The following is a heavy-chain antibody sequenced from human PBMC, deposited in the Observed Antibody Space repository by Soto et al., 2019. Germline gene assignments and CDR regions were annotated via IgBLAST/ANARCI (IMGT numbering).Heavy chain of an antibody. CDR3: ARHYYDSSGYQYYFDY. V-gene: IGHV1-69*13. CDR2: IIPIFGTA. Sequence: ASVKVSCKASGGTFSSYAISWVRQAPGQGLEWMGGIIPIFGTANYAQKFQGRVTITADESTSTAYMELSSLRSEDTAVYYCARHYYDSSGYQYYFDYWGQGTLVTVSS. J-gene: IGHJ4*02. D-gene: IGHD3-22*01. CDR1: GGTFSSYA.